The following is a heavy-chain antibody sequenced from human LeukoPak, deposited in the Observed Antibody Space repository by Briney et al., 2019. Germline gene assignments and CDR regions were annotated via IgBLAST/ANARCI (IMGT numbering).Heavy chain of an antibody. Sequence: SVKVSCKASGGTFSSYAISWVRQAPGQGLEWMGGIIPIFGTANYAQKFQGRVTITADESTSTAYMELSSLRSEDTAVYYCARDRSHPEYDILTGKWFDPWGQGTLVTVSS. CDR3: ARDRSHPEYDILTGKWFDP. J-gene: IGHJ5*02. V-gene: IGHV1-69*01. CDR1: GGTFSSYA. CDR2: IIPIFGTA. D-gene: IGHD3-9*01.